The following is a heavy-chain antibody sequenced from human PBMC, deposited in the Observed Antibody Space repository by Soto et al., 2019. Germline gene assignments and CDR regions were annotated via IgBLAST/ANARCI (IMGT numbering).Heavy chain of an antibody. V-gene: IGHV2-5*01. CDR2: IYSNDDK. CDR3: AHKNVYSYGSYYFDY. CDR1: GFSLTTTTVG. Sequence: QITLKESGPTLVNPTQTLTLTCTFSGFSLTTTTVGVGWVRQPPGKALEWLALIYSNDDKRYSPSLKNRLTITKDTSKNQVVLTMTDMDPVDTATYYCAHKNVYSYGSYYFDYWGQGTLVTVSS. D-gene: IGHD5-18*01. J-gene: IGHJ4*02.